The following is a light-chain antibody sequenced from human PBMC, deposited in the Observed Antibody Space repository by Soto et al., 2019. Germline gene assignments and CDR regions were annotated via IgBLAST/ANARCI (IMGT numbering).Light chain of an antibody. Sequence: DIVMTQSPDSLAVSLGERATINCKSSQSVLYTSNNKNYLAWYQQKPGQPPKLLIYWASTRESGVPDRFSGSGSGTDFSLTISSLQAEDVAVYCCHQYYTTPSFGGGTKVEIK. CDR2: WAS. CDR1: QSVLYTSNNKNY. V-gene: IGKV4-1*01. J-gene: IGKJ4*01. CDR3: HQYYTTPS.